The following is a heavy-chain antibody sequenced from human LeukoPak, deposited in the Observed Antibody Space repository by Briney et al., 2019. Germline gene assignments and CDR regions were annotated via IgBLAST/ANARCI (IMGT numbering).Heavy chain of an antibody. V-gene: IGHV3-74*01. CDR2: INTDGSST. Sequence: GGSLRLSCAASGFTFSSYWMHWVRQAPGKGLVWVSRINTDGSSTSYADSVKGRFTISRDNAKNTLYLQMNSLRAEDTAVYYCARTQNYDFWSGSPGRYAFDIWGQGTMVTVSS. CDR1: GFTFSSYW. J-gene: IGHJ3*02. CDR3: ARTQNYDFWSGSPGRYAFDI. D-gene: IGHD3-3*01.